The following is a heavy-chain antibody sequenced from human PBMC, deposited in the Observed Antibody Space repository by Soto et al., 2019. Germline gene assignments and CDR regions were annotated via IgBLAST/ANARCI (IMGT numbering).Heavy chain of an antibody. V-gene: IGHV1-3*01. CDR3: ARDLAEDFWSGTPYYYYYYMDV. CDR2: INAGNGNT. CDR1: GYTFTSYA. J-gene: IGHJ6*03. Sequence: ASVKVSCKASGYTFTSYAMHWVRQAPGQRLEWMGWINAGNGNTKYSQKFQGRVTITRDTSASTAYMELSSLRSEDTAVYYCARDLAEDFWSGTPYYYYYYMDVWGKGTTVTVSS. D-gene: IGHD3-3*01.